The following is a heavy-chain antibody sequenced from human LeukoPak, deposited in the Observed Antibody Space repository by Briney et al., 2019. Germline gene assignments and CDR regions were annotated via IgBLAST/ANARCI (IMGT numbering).Heavy chain of an antibody. Sequence: PGGSLRLSCAASGFTFSTYAMSWVRQAPGKGLEWVSAISVSAGSTYYADSVKGRSTISRDNSKNTLYLQMNSLRAEDTAVYYCATGSVRYSASWYSQEGDYWGQGTLVTVSS. V-gene: IGHV3-23*01. CDR2: ISVSAGST. CDR1: GFTFSTYA. CDR3: ATGSVRYSASWYSQEGDY. D-gene: IGHD6-13*01. J-gene: IGHJ4*02.